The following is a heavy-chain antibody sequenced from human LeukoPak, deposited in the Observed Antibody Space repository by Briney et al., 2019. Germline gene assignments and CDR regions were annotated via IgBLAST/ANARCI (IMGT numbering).Heavy chain of an antibody. Sequence: GGSLRLSCAAPGSILRGHWMNWVRQAPGKGLEWVANMKEDGTQTYYLESVRGRFTISRDYAKDSLYLQMDSLSVEDTAVYYCVAKIRIHPNYLDYCVQGTLVTVSS. V-gene: IGHV3-7*01. CDR1: GSILRGHW. CDR3: VAKIRIHPNYLDY. CDR2: MKEDGTQT. D-gene: IGHD2-21*01. J-gene: IGHJ4*02.